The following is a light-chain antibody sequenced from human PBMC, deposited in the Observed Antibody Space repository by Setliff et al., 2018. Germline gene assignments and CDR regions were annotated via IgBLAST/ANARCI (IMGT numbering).Light chain of an antibody. J-gene: IGLJ1*01. CDR1: SRDIGAYNS. CDR3: CSYAGNYIYV. V-gene: IGLV2-8*01. CDR2: EVT. Sequence: QSALTQPPSASGSPGQSLTISCTGTSRDIGAYNSVSWYQQHPGKAPKLLIYEVTKRPSGVPDRFSGSKSGNTASLTVSGLQADDEADYFCCSYAGNYIYVFGSGTKVTVL.